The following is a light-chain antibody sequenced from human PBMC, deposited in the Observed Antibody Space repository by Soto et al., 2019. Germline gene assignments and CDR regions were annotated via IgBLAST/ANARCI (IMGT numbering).Light chain of an antibody. J-gene: IGKJ2*01. CDR3: MQALQTPRT. V-gene: IGKV2-28*01. CDR2: LGS. Sequence: IVMTQSPLSLPVTPGETASLYCRSSQSLLHSNGYNYLDWYLQKPGQSPQLLIYLGSNRASGVPDRFSGSGSGTDFTLKISRVEAEDVGVYYCMQALQTPRTFGQGTKLEIK. CDR1: QSLLHSNGYNY.